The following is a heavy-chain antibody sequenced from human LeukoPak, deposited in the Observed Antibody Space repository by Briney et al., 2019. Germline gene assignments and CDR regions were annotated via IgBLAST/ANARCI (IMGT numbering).Heavy chain of an antibody. CDR1: GGSISSSTYY. J-gene: IGHJ4*02. V-gene: IGHV4-61*05. Sequence: PSETLSLTCTVSGGSISSSTYYWGWIRQPPGKGLEWIGYIYYSGSTNYNPSLKSRVTISVDTSKNQFSLKLSSVTAADTAVYYCARTPYSSGWGIDYWGQGTLVTVSS. CDR3: ARTPYSSGWGIDY. CDR2: IYYSGST. D-gene: IGHD6-19*01.